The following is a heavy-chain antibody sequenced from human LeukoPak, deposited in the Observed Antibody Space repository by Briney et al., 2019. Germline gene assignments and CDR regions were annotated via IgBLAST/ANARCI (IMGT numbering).Heavy chain of an antibody. CDR1: GGSVGSGTYY. J-gene: IGHJ4*02. CDR2: VYYSGST. CDR3: ARAPADYNGSGFWEFDY. D-gene: IGHD3-10*01. Sequence: SETLSLTCTVSGGSVGSGTYYWSWIRQSPGKGLEWIGNVYYSGSTYYNPSLKSRVTIPVDTSKNQFSLKLSSVTAADTAVYYCARAPADYNGSGFWEFDYWGQGTLVTVSS. V-gene: IGHV4-39*07.